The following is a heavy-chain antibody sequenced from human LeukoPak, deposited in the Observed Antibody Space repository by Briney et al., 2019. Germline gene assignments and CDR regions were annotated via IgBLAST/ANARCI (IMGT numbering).Heavy chain of an antibody. Sequence: GGSLRLSCAASGFTFSKTWRSWVRQAPGKGVEWVGRIKSKTDGPTTHYAAPVNARFTISRDDSTTTLSLQMTSLKTEDTAVYYCTTGLRAADTNWGLGTLVTVSS. J-gene: IGHJ4*02. CDR2: IKSKTDGPTT. V-gene: IGHV3-15*01. D-gene: IGHD6-13*01. CDR3: TTGLRAADTN. CDR1: GFTFSKTW.